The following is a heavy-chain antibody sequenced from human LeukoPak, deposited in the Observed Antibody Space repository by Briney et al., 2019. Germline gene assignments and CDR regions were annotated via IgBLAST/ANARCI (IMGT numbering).Heavy chain of an antibody. CDR2: IKSKADGGTT. V-gene: IGHV3-15*01. D-gene: IGHD2/OR15-2a*01. Sequence: GGSLRLSRAVSGFTFSNAWMSWVRQAPGKGLEWLGRIKSKADGGTTDYAAPVKGRFTISRDDSKNTLYLQMNSLKTEDAALYYCTTDGFPPHFFDYWGQGTLVTVSS. J-gene: IGHJ4*02. CDR3: TTDGFPPHFFDY. CDR1: GFTFSNAW.